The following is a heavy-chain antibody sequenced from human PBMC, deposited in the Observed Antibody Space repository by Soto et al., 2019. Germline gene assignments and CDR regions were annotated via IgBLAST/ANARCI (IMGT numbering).Heavy chain of an antibody. CDR1: GFTFSSYS. Sequence: GGSLRLSCAASGFTFSSYSMNWVRQAPGKGLEWVSYISSSSSTIYYADSVKGRFTISRDNAKNSLYLQMNSLRAEDTAVYYCTLSSSYYYYYYMDVWGKGTTVTVSS. D-gene: IGHD6-13*01. V-gene: IGHV3-48*01. CDR3: TLSSSYYYYYYMDV. CDR2: ISSSSSTI. J-gene: IGHJ6*03.